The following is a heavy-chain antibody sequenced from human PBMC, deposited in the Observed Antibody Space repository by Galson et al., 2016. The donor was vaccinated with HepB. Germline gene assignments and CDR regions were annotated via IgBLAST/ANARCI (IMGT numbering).Heavy chain of an antibody. CDR1: GGSVNSAEYY. D-gene: IGHD6-13*01. Sequence: TLSLTCSVSGGSVNSAEYYWGWIRQPPGKGLDWIGSIYYSGTTYYNPSLKRRVTMSVDTSKNQFSLKLNSVTAADTAVYYCATMGSSPGGFDSWGQGTLVTVSS. CDR2: IYYSGTT. J-gene: IGHJ4*02. CDR3: ATMGSSPGGFDS. V-gene: IGHV4-39*01.